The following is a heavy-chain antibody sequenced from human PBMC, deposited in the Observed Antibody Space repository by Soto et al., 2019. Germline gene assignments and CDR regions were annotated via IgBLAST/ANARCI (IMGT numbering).Heavy chain of an antibody. CDR3: ARVASAVHFDY. CDR1: GGSVSSPNYY. Sequence: SETLSLSCTVSGGSVSSPNYYWSWIRQPPGKGLEWIGFVYFSGSTNYNHSLQSRVTISVDTSKNQFSLRLTSVTAADTALYYCARVASAVHFDYWGQGTLVTVS. V-gene: IGHV4-61*01. D-gene: IGHD6-19*01. J-gene: IGHJ4*02. CDR2: VYFSGST.